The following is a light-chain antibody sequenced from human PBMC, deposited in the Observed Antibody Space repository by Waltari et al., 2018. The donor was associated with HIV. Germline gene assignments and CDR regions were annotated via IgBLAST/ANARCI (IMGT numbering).Light chain of an antibody. CDR2: EAS. CDR1: SSYVGGYNY. J-gene: IGLJ2*01. V-gene: IGLV2-14*01. Sequence: QSALTQPASVSGSPGQSITISCTGTSSYVGGYNYVSWYQQHPGKAPKLMIDEASNRPGGVSNRFGGCKAGTTASLTISGLQAEDEDDYYCSSYTSSSTVFGGGTKLTVL. CDR3: SSYTSSSTV.